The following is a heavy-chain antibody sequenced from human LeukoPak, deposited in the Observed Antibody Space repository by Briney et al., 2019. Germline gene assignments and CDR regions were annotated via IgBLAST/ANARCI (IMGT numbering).Heavy chain of an antibody. CDR2: IYSGGST. CDR1: GFIVSSNY. Sequence: GGSLRLSCAASGFIVSSNYMSWVRQAPGKGLEWVSVIYSGGSTYYADSVKGRFSISRDYSNNTVYLQMNSLRADDTAVYYCARGRGYSGCVPFDYWGQGTLVTVSS. V-gene: IGHV3-53*01. J-gene: IGHJ4*02. D-gene: IGHD5-12*01. CDR3: ARGRGYSGCVPFDY.